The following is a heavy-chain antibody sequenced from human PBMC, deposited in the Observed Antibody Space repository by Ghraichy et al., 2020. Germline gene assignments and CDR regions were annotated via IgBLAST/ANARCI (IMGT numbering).Heavy chain of an antibody. CDR2: INHSGST. CDR1: GGSFSGYY. Sequence: SETLSLTCAVYGGSFSGYYWRWIRQPPGKGLAWIGEINHSGSTNYNPSLKSRVTISVDTSKNQFSLKLSSVTAADTAVYYCARGWGIVVVPAAPRWFDPWRHATLVTVSS. D-gene: IGHD2-2*01. J-gene: IGHJ5*02. V-gene: IGHV4-34*01. CDR3: ARGWGIVVVPAAPRWFDP.